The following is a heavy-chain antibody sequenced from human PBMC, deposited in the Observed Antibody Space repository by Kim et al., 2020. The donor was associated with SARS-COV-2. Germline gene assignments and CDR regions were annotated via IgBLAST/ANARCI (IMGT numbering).Heavy chain of an antibody. Sequence: SETLSLTCSVSGDYISGKNYWSWVRLLPGKGLEWIGYIYYSGTKYYNPSLKSRVTISVDTSRTQMSLKLISVTAADAAVYYCAREEHCRDGYCPIGGMDVWGQGTTVTVSS. J-gene: IGHJ6*02. CDR3: AREEHCRDGYCPIGGMDV. CDR1: GDYISGKNY. D-gene: IGHD3-22*01. V-gene: IGHV4-31*03. CDR2: IYYSGTK.